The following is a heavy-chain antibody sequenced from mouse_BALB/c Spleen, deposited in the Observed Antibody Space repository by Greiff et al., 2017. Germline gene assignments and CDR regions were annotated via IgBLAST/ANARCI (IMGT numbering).Heavy chain of an antibody. D-gene: IGHD2-2*01. Sequence: QVQLQQPGAELVKPGTSVKLSCKASGYNFTSYWINWVKLRPGQGLEWIGDIYPGSGSTNYNEKFKSKATLTVDTSSSTAYMQLSSLASEDSAVYYCASPIYYGYSAWFAYWGQGTLVTVSA. J-gene: IGHJ3*01. CDR2: IYPGSGST. V-gene: IGHV1-55*01. CDR1: GYNFTSYW. CDR3: ASPIYYGYSAWFAY.